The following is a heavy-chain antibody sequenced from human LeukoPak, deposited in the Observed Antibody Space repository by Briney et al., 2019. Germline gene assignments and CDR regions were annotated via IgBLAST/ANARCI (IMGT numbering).Heavy chain of an antibody. D-gene: IGHD3-22*01. CDR3: AKDSLRDYYDSSGYYGY. J-gene: IGHJ4*02. CDR2: ISYDGSNK. V-gene: IGHV3-30*18. Sequence: GGSLRLSCAASGFTFSSYGMHWVRQAPGKGLEWVAVISYDGSNKYYADSVKGRFTISRDNSKNTLYLQMNSLRAEDTAVYYCAKDSLRDYYDSSGYYGYWGQGTLVTVSS. CDR1: GFTFSSYG.